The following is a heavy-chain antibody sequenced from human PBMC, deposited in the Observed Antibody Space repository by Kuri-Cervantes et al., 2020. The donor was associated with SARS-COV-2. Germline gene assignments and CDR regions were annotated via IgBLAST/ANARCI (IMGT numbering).Heavy chain of an antibody. CDR2: IYYSGST. CDR1: GCSISSSSYY. V-gene: IGHV4-39*01. Sequence: SETLSLTCTVPGCSISSSSYYWGWIRQPPGKGLEWIGSIYYSGSTYYNPSLKSRVTISVDTSKNQFSLKLSSVTAADTAVYYCARHLPYSNYERGWFDPWGQGTLVTVSS. D-gene: IGHD4-11*01. J-gene: IGHJ5*02. CDR3: ARHLPYSNYERGWFDP.